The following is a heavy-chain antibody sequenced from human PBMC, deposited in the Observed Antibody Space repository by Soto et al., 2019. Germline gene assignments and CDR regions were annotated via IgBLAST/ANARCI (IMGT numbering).Heavy chain of an antibody. CDR2: IYYSGST. CDR3: ARHGVTFGGVIVPFDY. V-gene: IGHV4-31*03. D-gene: IGHD3-16*02. CDR1: GGSISSGGYY. Sequence: QVQLQEPGPGLVKPSQTLSLTCTVSGGSISSGGYYWSWIRQHPGKGLEWIGYIYYSGSTYYNPSLKSRVTISVDTSKNQFSLKLSSVTAADTAVYYCARHGVTFGGVIVPFDYWGQGTLVTVSS. J-gene: IGHJ4*02.